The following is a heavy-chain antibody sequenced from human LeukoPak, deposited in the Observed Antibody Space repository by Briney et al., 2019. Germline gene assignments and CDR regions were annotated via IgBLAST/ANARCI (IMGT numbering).Heavy chain of an antibody. D-gene: IGHD6-19*01. CDR3: ARDFFGWSSLGH. CDR2: ISYDGSNK. CDR1: GFTFSSYA. V-gene: IGHV3-30*04. Sequence: GGSLRLSCAASGFTFSSYAMHWVRQAPGEGLEWVAVISYDGSNKYYADSVKGRFTISRDNSKNTLYLQMNSLRVEDTAVYYCARDFFGWSSLGHWGQGTLVTVSS. J-gene: IGHJ1*01.